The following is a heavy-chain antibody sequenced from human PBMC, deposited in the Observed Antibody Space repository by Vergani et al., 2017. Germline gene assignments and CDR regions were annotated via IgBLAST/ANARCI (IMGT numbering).Heavy chain of an antibody. CDR2: ISWNSGST. CDR3: AKDIYDILTSYGMDV. CDR1: GFTFDGYA. J-gene: IGHJ6*02. Sequence: EVQLVESGGGLVQPGRSLRLSCAASGFTFDGYAMHWVRQAPGKGLEWVSGISWNSGSTGYADFVKGRFTISRDNAKNSLYLQMNSLRAEDTALYYCAKDIYDILTSYGMDVWGQGTTVTVSS. D-gene: IGHD3-9*01. V-gene: IGHV3-9*01.